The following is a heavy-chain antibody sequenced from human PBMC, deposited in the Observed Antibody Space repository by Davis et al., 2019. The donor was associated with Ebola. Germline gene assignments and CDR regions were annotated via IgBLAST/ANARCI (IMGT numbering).Heavy chain of an antibody. V-gene: IGHV1-3*01. CDR3: ARVPNMVRGAMAGYNWFDP. Sequence: AASVKVSCKASGYIFTRYAMHWVRQAPGQRLEWMGWINAGNGNTNYAQKLQGRVTMTTDTSTSTAYMELRSLRSDDTAVYYCARVPNMVRGAMAGYNWFDPWGQGTLVTVSS. D-gene: IGHD3-10*01. CDR1: GYIFTRYA. J-gene: IGHJ5*02. CDR2: INAGNGNT.